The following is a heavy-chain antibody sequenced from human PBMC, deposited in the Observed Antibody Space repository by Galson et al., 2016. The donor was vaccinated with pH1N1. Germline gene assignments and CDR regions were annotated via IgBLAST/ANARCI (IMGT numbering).Heavy chain of an antibody. CDR2: ISYSGST. CDR3: ASEPVLVALSPHAFDV. D-gene: IGHD2-8*02. CDR1: GGSISRHY. Sequence: SETLSLTCSVSGGSISRHYCSWIRQPPGKGLEWIAFISYSGSTNYNPSLKSRVTISVDTSKNQFSLKLSSVTAADTAVYYCASEPVLVALSPHAFDVWGQGTMVTVSS. V-gene: IGHV4-59*11. J-gene: IGHJ3*01.